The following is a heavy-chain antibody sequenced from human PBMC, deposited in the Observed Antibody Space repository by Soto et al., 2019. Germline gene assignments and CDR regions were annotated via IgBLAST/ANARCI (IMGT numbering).Heavy chain of an antibody. Sequence: GGSLRLSCAASGFTFSSYGMHWVRQAPGKGLEWVAVISYDGSNKYYADSVKGRFTISRDNSKNTLYLQMNSLRAEDTAVYYCAKDQGYCTNGVCYYYYYYMDVWGKGTTVTVSS. D-gene: IGHD2-8*01. V-gene: IGHV3-30*18. CDR1: GFTFSSYG. CDR2: ISYDGSNK. CDR3: AKDQGYCTNGVCYYYYYYMDV. J-gene: IGHJ6*03.